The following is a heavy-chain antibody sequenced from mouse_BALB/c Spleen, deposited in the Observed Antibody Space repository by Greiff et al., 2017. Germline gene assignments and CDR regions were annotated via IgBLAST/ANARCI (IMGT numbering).Heavy chain of an antibody. CDR2: ISDGGSYT. J-gene: IGHJ3*01. V-gene: IGHV5-4*02. D-gene: IGHD2-4*01. CDR1: GFTFSDYY. CDR3: ARGGVDYDYDVAWFAY. Sequence: EVQRVESGGGLVKPGGSLKLSCAASGFTFSDYYMYWVRQTPEKRLEWVATISDGGSYTYYPDSVKGRFTISRDNAKNNLYLQMSSLKSEDTAMYYCARGGVDYDYDVAWFAYWGQGTLVTVSA.